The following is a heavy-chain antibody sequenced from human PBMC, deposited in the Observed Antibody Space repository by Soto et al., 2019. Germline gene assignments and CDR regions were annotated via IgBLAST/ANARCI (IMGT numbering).Heavy chain of an antibody. D-gene: IGHD1-26*01. CDR3: ARVIVGATYAVDY. CDR1: GGSFSGYY. V-gene: IGHV4-34*01. J-gene: IGHJ4*02. Sequence: QVQLQQWGAGLLKPSETLSLTCAVYGGSFSGYYWSWIRQPPGMGLEWIGEINHSGSTNYNPSLKSRVTISVDTSKNQFSLKLSSVTAADTAVYYCARVIVGATYAVDYWGQGTLVTVSS. CDR2: INHSGST.